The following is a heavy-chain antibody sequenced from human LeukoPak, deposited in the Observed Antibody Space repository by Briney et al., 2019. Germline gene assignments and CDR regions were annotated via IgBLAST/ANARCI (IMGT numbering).Heavy chain of an antibody. V-gene: IGHV3-21*01. CDR2: ISSSSSYI. D-gene: IGHD3-10*01. CDR1: GFTFSSYS. CDR3: ARDIDYGSGSSDY. J-gene: IGHJ4*02. Sequence: PGGSLRLSCAASGFTFSSYSMNWVRQAPGKGLEWVSSISSSSSYIYYADSVKGRFTISRDSAKNSLYLQMNSLRAEDTAVYYCARDIDYGSGSSDYWGQGTLVTVSS.